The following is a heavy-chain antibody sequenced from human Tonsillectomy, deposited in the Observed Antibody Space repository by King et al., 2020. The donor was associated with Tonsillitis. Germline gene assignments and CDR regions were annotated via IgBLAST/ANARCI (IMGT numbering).Heavy chain of an antibody. D-gene: IGHD3-16*01. V-gene: IGHV3-30*18. CDR1: GFTFSNYG. Sequence: VQLVESGGGVAQPGRSLRLSCAASGFTFSNYGMHWVRQAPGKGLEWVAVISYDGSNKYSVDSVKGRFTISRDNSKNTLYLQMHSLRAEDTAVYYCAKVRFDDDYVIYYFDYWGQGTLVTVSS. CDR3: AKVRFDDDYVIYYFDY. J-gene: IGHJ4*02. CDR2: ISYDGSNK.